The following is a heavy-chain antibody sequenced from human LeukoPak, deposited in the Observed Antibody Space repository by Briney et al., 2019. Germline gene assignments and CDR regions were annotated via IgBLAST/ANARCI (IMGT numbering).Heavy chain of an antibody. CDR2: IYYSGST. CDR3: ARLGTYYYYGMDV. CDR1: GGSISGYY. Sequence: SETLSLTCTVSGGSISGYYWSWIRQPPGKGLEWIGYIYYSGSTNYNPSLKSRVTISVDTYKNQFSLKLSSVTAADTAVYYCARLGTYYYYGMDVWGQGTTVTVSS. J-gene: IGHJ6*02. V-gene: IGHV4-59*08.